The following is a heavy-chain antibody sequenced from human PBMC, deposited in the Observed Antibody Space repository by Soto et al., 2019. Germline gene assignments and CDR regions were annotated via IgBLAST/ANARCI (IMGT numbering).Heavy chain of an antibody. CDR3: ARGVYGSGNYYTGPSAFAI. J-gene: IGHJ3*02. Sequence: QVQLEQSGAEVKKPGSSVKVSCKASGGTLSDHGVAWLRQAPGQGLEWMGGTIPVFNTAKYAQEFQGRVTVTADKFTNIAYMELSSLRSEDTAFYFCARGVYGSGNYYTGPSAFAIWGQGTMVIVSS. V-gene: IGHV1-69*06. CDR1: GGTLSDHG. D-gene: IGHD3-10*01. CDR2: TIPVFNTA.